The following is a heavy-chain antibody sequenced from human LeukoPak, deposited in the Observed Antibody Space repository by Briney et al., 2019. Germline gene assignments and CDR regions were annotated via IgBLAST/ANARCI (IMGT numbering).Heavy chain of an antibody. Sequence: PSETLSLTCTVSGGSISSSSYYWGWIRQPPGKGLEWIGSIYYSGSTYYNPSLKSRVTISVDTSKNQFSLKLSSVTAADTAVYYCAGRLGELGYYFDYWGQGTLVTVSS. CDR3: AGRLGELGYYFDY. CDR2: IYYSGST. D-gene: IGHD3-16*01. CDR1: GGSISSSSYY. J-gene: IGHJ4*02. V-gene: IGHV4-39*01.